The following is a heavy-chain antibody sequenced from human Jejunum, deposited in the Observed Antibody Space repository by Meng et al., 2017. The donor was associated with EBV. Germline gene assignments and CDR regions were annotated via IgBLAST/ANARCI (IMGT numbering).Heavy chain of an antibody. CDR3: AMGPDYAKSGY. Sequence: HLQLQGVGPGLVKPSETLSPTCTVSGGSISSSIYCWGWIRQPPGKGLEWIGSICFSDYTYHNPSLKSRVAISADTSKNQFSLSLTSVTAADTAVYYCAMGPDYAKSGYWGQGTLVTVSS. V-gene: IGHV4-39*01. J-gene: IGHJ4*02. CDR1: GGSISSSIYC. D-gene: IGHD4-17*01. CDR2: ICFSDYT.